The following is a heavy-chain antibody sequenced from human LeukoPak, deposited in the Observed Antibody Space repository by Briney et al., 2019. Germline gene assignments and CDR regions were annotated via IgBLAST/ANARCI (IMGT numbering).Heavy chain of an antibody. CDR3: ARESIAAAGGRGYFDY. CDR1: GFTFSIDA. J-gene: IGHJ4*02. Sequence: SRRLSCVASGFTFSIDAMDWDRQAHGKVLEWVAVICYVGSNKDYADSVKGRFTISRDNSKTTLYLQMNSLRAEDTAVYYCARESIAAAGGRGYFDYWGQGTLVTVSS. V-gene: IGHV3-33*01. CDR2: ICYVGSNK. D-gene: IGHD6-13*01.